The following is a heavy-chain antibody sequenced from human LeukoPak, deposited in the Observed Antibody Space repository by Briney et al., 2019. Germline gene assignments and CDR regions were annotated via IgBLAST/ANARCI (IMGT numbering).Heavy chain of an antibody. D-gene: IGHD1-1*01. J-gene: IGHJ4*02. CDR3: ARGYIGWNDLLTDFDY. Sequence: KPGGSLRLSCAASGFTFSSYSMNWVRQAPGKGLEWVSSISSSSSYIYYADSVKGRFTISRDNAKNSLYLQMNSLRAEDTAVCYCARGYIGWNDLLTDFDYWGQGTLVTVSS. CDR1: GFTFSSYS. V-gene: IGHV3-21*01. CDR2: ISSSSSYI.